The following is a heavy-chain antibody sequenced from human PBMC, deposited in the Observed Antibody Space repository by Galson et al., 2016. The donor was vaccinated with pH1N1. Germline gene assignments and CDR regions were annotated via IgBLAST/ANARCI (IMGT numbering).Heavy chain of an antibody. CDR2: INKDGSRK. Sequence: LRLSCAASGFIFSDYWMSWVRQAPGKGLEWVAKINKDGSRKYYVDSMKGRCTISRDNAENSLSLQMNSLRVEDTALYYCATEDYYTSLYWGQGILVTVSS. J-gene: IGHJ4*02. D-gene: IGHD1-26*01. CDR1: GFIFSDYW. CDR3: ATEDYYTSLY. V-gene: IGHV3-7*01.